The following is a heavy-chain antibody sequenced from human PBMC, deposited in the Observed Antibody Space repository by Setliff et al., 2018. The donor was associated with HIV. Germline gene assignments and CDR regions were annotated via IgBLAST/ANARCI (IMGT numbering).Heavy chain of an antibody. CDR2: IYYSGST. J-gene: IGHJ4*02. V-gene: IGHV4-39*01. CDR3: ARLVTREMATIYYFDY. Sequence: PSETLSLTCTVSGGSISSSSYYWGWIRQPPGKGLEWIGSIYYSGSTYYNPSLKSRVTISVDTSKNQFSLKLSSVTAADTAVYYYARLVTREMATIYYFDYWGQGTLVTVSS. CDR1: GGSISSSSYY. D-gene: IGHD5-12*01.